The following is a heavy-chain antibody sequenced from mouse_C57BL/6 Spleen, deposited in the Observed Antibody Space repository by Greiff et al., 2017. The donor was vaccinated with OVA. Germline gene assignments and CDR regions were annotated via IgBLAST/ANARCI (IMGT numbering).Heavy chain of an antibody. J-gene: IGHJ3*01. Sequence: EVKLMESGGGLVKPGGSLKLSCAASGFTFSSYTMSWVRQTPEKRLEWVATISGGGGNTYYPDSVKGRFTISRDNAKNTLYLQMSSLRSEDTALYYCARHGLYYDYDGAWFAYWGQGTLVTVSA. D-gene: IGHD2-4*01. CDR3: ARHGLYYDYDGAWFAY. CDR1: GFTFSSYT. CDR2: ISGGGGNT. V-gene: IGHV5-9*01.